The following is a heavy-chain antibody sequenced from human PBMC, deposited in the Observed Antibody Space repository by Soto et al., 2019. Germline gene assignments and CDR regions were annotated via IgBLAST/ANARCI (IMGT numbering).Heavy chain of an antibody. CDR3: ARDRVCSSTSCYEAWFDP. J-gene: IGHJ5*02. CDR1: GYTFASYG. V-gene: IGHV1-18*01. CDR2: ISAYNGNT. Sequence: QVQLVQSGAEVKKPGASVKVSCKASGYTFASYGISWVRQAPGQGLEWMGWISAYNGNTNYAQKLQGRVTMTTDTTTSTAYIELRSLRSDDTAVYYCARDRVCSSTSCYEAWFDPWGQGTLVTVSS. D-gene: IGHD2-2*01.